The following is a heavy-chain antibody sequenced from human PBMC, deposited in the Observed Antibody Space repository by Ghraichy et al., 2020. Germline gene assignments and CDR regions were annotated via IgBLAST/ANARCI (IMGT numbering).Heavy chain of an antibody. CDR3: VKVAVFVTTVRYES. J-gene: IGHJ5*02. Sequence: GESLNISCVTSGFTFSSYAMTWVRQAPGKGLEWVSTITISGSTYDADSVEGRFTISRDNSKNTLSLQMNSLRAEDTALYYCVKVAVFVTTVRYESWGQGTLVTVSS. V-gene: IGHV3-23*01. CDR1: GFTFSSYA. CDR2: ITISGST. D-gene: IGHD3-3*02.